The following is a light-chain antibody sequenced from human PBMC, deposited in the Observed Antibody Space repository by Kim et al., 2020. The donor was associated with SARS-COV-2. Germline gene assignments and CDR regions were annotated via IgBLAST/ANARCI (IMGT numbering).Light chain of an antibody. J-gene: IGKJ1*01. CDR1: QGISSY. CDR2: AAS. V-gene: IGKV1-8*01. CDR3: QQYYSYPWT. Sequence: AIRITQSPSSLSASTGDRVTITCRASQGISSYLAWYQQKPGKAPKLLIYAASTLQSGVPSRFSGSGSGTYFTLTISCLQSEDFATYYCQQYYSYPWTFGQGTKVDIK.